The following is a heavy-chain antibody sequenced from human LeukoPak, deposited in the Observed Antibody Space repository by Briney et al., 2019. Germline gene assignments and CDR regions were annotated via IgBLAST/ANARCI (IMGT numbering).Heavy chain of an antibody. CDR1: GGSISSYY. Sequence: SETLSLTCTVSGGSISSYYWSWIRQPPGKGLEWIGYVDYSGSTNYNPSLKSRVTISVDTSKNQFSLKLTSVTAADTAIYYCAQSLGSGNWIGNWFDPWGQGTLVTVSS. D-gene: IGHD1-1*01. J-gene: IGHJ5*02. V-gene: IGHV4-59*08. CDR3: AQSLGSGNWIGNWFDP. CDR2: VDYSGST.